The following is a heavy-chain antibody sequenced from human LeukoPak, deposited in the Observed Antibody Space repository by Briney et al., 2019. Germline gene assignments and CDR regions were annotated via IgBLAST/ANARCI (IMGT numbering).Heavy chain of an antibody. Sequence: GGSLRLSCAASGFTFSSYAMSWVRQAPGKGLEWVSAISGSGGSTYYADSVKGRFTISRDNSKNTLYLQMNSLRAEDTAVYYCAKVPRNWYSSSWYYFDYWGQGTLVTVSS. CDR2: ISGSGGST. V-gene: IGHV3-23*01. D-gene: IGHD6-13*01. CDR3: AKVPRNWYSSSWYYFDY. CDR1: GFTFSSYA. J-gene: IGHJ4*02.